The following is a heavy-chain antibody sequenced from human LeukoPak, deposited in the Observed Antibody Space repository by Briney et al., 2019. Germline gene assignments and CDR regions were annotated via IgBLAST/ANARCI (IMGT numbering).Heavy chain of an antibody. J-gene: IGHJ3*02. CDR3: ARAAPWFGEFDAFDI. Sequence: SETLYLTCTVSGGSISSYYWSWIRQPPGKGLEWIGYIYYSGSTNYNPSLKSRVTISVDTSKNQFSLKLSSVTAADTAVYYCARAAPWFGEFDAFDIWGQGTMVTVSS. CDR2: IYYSGST. CDR1: GGSISSYY. D-gene: IGHD3-10*01. V-gene: IGHV4-59*01.